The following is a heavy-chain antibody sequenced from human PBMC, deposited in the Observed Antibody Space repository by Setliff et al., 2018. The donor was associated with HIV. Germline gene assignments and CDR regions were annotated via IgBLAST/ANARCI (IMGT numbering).Heavy chain of an antibody. V-gene: IGHV3-7*03. CDR3: VSTPGVFYFDF. CDR2: IKGDGSKT. Sequence: GGSLRLSCAASGFTFGSYWMSWVRQAPGQGLEYVAHIKGDGSKTKYVDSVGGRFTISRDNAKKSLYLQMNSLRAEDTAVYYCVSTPGVFYFDFWGQGTPVTVSS. J-gene: IGHJ4*02. CDR1: GFTFGSYW. D-gene: IGHD2-15*01.